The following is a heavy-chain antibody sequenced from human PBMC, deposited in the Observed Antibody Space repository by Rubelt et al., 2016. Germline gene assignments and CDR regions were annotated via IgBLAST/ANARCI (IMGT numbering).Heavy chain of an antibody. V-gene: IGHV1-69*04. CDR3: ARVTTVTNDNWFDP. CDR2: IIPILGIA. J-gene: IGHJ5*02. D-gene: IGHD4-17*01. CDR1: GGTFSSYA. Sequence: QVQLVQSGAEVKKPGSSVKVSCKASGGTFSSYAISWVRQAPGQGLEWMGRIIPILGIANYAQKLQGRVTITADKSTSTAYMELSSLRSEDTAVYYCARVTTVTNDNWFDPWGQGTLVTVSS.